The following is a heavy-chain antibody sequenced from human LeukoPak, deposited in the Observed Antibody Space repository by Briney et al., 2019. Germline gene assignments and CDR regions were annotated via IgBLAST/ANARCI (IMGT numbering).Heavy chain of an antibody. CDR1: GYSFSSYW. D-gene: IGHD6-25*01. J-gene: IGHJ3*02. Sequence: GESLKISCKGSGYSFSSYWIGWVRQMPGKGLEWMGIIYPSDSDTRYSPSFQGQVTISADKSISTAYLQWSSLKVSDTAMYYCARLEQRWSFDIWGQGTMVTVSS. CDR3: ARLEQRWSFDI. CDR2: IYPSDSDT. V-gene: IGHV5-51*01.